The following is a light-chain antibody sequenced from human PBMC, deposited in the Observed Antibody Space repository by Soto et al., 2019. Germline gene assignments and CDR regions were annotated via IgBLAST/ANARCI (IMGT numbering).Light chain of an antibody. CDR2: DVA. Sequence: QSVLTQPASVSGSPGQSITISCTGTSSDVGAYNFVSWHQHYPDKAPKVVIYDVANRPSGVSYRSSASKSGNTASLTISGLQAEDEADYYCMSFTSSNTDVFGTGTKVTVL. V-gene: IGLV2-14*03. CDR3: MSFTSSNTDV. CDR1: SSDVGAYNF. J-gene: IGLJ1*01.